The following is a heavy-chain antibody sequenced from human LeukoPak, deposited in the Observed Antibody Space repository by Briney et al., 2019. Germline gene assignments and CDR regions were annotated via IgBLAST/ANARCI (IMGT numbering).Heavy chain of an antibody. CDR3: ARYGNGEWLAHYSFDM. CDR1: GFALSKYW. CDR2: IKQDESEK. D-gene: IGHD6-19*01. V-gene: IGHV3-7*01. Sequence: GGSLRLSCAASGFALSKYWMSWVRQAPGKGLGWVANIKQDESEKYYVDSVKGRFTISRDNADNTLYLQMNSLKVEDTAVYYCARYGNGEWLAHYSFDMWGQGTMVTVSS. J-gene: IGHJ3*02.